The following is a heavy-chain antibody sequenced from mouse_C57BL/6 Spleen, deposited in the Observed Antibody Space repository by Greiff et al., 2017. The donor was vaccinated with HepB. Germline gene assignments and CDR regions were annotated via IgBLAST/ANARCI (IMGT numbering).Heavy chain of an antibody. CDR3: ARYDSGYGYAMDY. Sequence: QVQLQQSGPELVKPGASVKISCKASGYAFSSSWMNWVKQRPGKGLEWIGRIYPGDGDTNYNGKFKGKATLTADKSSSTAYTQLSSLTSEDSAVYFCARYDSGYGYAMDYWGQGTSVTVSS. D-gene: IGHD3-2*02. J-gene: IGHJ4*01. CDR2: IYPGDGDT. CDR1: GYAFSSSW. V-gene: IGHV1-82*01.